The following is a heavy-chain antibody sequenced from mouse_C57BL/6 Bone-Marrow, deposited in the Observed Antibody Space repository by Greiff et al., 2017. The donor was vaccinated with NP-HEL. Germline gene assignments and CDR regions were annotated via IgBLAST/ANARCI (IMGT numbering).Heavy chain of an antibody. CDR3: TRGGYGRFAY. V-gene: IGHV14-4*01. CDR1: GFNIKDDY. J-gene: IGHJ3*01. D-gene: IGHD2-2*01. CDR2: IDPENGDT. Sequence: VQLQQSGAELVRPGASVKLSCTASGFNIKDDYMHWVKQRPAQGLEWIGWIDPENGDTESASKFQGKAPITAYTSSNTAYLQLSSLTSEDTAVYYCTRGGYGRFAYWGQGTLVTVSA.